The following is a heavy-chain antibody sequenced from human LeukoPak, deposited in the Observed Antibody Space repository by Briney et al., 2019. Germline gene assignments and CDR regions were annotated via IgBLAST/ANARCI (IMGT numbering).Heavy chain of an antibody. CDR1: GFTFSSYA. D-gene: IGHD3-10*01. V-gene: IGHV3-23*01. J-gene: IGHJ4*02. Sequence: GGSLRLSCAVSGFTFSSYAMSWVRQAPGKGLEWVSGISGGGDSKDYADSVKGRFTISSDTSMNTLYLQMNSLRAEDTAVYYCARDLSPVVRASPMGYWGQGTPVTVSS. CDR3: ARDLSPVVRASPMGY. CDR2: ISGGGDSK.